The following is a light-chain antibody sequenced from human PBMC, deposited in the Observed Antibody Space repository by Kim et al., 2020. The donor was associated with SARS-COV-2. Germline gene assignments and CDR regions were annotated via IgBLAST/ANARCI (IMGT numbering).Light chain of an antibody. CDR1: QSVSSY. Sequence: SLSPGERATLSCRASQSVSSYLAWYQQKPGQAPRLLIFDASNRATGIPARFSGSGSGTDFTLTISSLEPEDFAVYYCQQRRSWPLTFGGGTKVEIK. V-gene: IGKV3-11*01. J-gene: IGKJ4*01. CDR2: DAS. CDR3: QQRRSWPLT.